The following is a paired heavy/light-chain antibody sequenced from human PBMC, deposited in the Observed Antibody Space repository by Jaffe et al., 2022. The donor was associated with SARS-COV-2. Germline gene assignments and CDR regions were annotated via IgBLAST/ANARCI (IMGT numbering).Light chain of an antibody. CDR2: GNN. J-gene: IGLJ3*02. Sequence: QSVLTQPPSVSGAPGQRVTISCTGSSSNIGAGYDVHWYQQLPGTAPKLLIYGNNNRPSGVPDRFSGSKSGTSASLAITGLQAEDEADYYCQSYDNSLSGLWVFGGGTKLTVL. CDR3: QSYDNSLSGLWV. V-gene: IGLV1-40*01. CDR1: SSNIGAGYD.
Heavy chain of an antibody. D-gene: IGHD3-10*01. CDR2: IYYSGST. CDR3: ARLVGYGSGTL. CDR1: GGSISSSSYY. V-gene: IGHV4-39*01. Sequence: QLQLQESGPGLVKPSETLSLTCTVSGGSISSSSYYWGWIRQPPGKGLEWIASIYYSGSTFYNPSLKSRVTISVDTSKNQFSLKLSSVTAADTAVYYCARLVGYGSGTLWGQGTLVTVSS. J-gene: IGHJ1*01.